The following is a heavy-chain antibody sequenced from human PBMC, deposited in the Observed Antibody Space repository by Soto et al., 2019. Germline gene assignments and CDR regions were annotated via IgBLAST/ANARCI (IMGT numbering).Heavy chain of an antibody. V-gene: IGHV4-30-4*01. D-gene: IGHD3-3*01. Sequence: LSLTCTVSGGSISSGDYYWSWIRQPPGKGLEWIGYIYYSGSTYYNPSLKSRVTISVDTSKNQFSLKLSSVTAADTAVYYCARDSNYDFWSGYLGMDVWGQGTTVTVSS. CDR3: ARDSNYDFWSGYLGMDV. J-gene: IGHJ6*02. CDR2: IYYSGST. CDR1: GGSISSGDYY.